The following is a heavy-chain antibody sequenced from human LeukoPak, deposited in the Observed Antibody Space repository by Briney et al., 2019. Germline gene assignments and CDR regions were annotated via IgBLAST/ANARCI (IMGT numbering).Heavy chain of an antibody. D-gene: IGHD1-1*01. Sequence: GGSLRRSCAASGFAFSSYNRNWVRQAPGKGLEWVSSISTSGAYIYYADSGKGRFTIARDNAESSLYLLRNSLRDEDTAVYYCPRDLDWNERVCDYWGEGTLPTLPS. CDR1: GFAFSSYN. CDR3: PRDLDWNERVCDY. V-gene: IGHV3-21*01. J-gene: IGHJ4*02. CDR2: ISTSGAYI.